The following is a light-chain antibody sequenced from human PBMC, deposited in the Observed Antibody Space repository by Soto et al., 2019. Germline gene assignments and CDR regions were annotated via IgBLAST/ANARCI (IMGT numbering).Light chain of an antibody. J-gene: IGLJ3*02. Sequence: QSAPTPPASLPVSPGQSITISCTGTSSDVVGYNSVSWYQQHPGKPPKRMIYEVSHRTSGVSNRSSGSKSGNTASLSVSGLQTEDGADYYCSSYTSSNTLEWLFGGGTTLTAL. V-gene: IGLV2-14*01. CDR3: SSYTSSNTLEWL. CDR2: EVS. CDR1: SSDVVGYNS.